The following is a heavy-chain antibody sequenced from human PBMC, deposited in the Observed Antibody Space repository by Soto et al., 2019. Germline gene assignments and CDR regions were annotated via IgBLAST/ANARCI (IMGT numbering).Heavy chain of an antibody. CDR2: IVVASGQT. Sequence: SVKVSCKASGSGFISSGIQWVRQAHGRRLEWIGWIVVASGQTNYAQNFRGRVAITRDTSTATAYIELTGLTSEDTAVYFCSADRPDIGVGWWVWGQGTTVTVSS. V-gene: IGHV1-58*02. CDR1: GSGFISSG. CDR3: SADRPDIGVGWWV. J-gene: IGHJ6*02. D-gene: IGHD2-15*01.